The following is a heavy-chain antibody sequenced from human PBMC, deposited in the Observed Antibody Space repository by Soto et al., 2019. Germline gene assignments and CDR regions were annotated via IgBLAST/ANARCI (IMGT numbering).Heavy chain of an antibody. CDR2: INSDGSST. J-gene: IGHJ5*02. CDR3: ARVNDYGGPRIGFDP. D-gene: IGHD4-17*01. CDR1: GIIFSSYW. V-gene: IGHV3-74*01. Sequence: PGGSLRLSCAASGIIFSSYWMHWVRQALGKGLVWVSRINSDGSSTSYADSVKGRFTISRDNAKNTLYLQMNSLRVEDTAVYYCARVNDYGGPRIGFDPWGQGTLVTVSS.